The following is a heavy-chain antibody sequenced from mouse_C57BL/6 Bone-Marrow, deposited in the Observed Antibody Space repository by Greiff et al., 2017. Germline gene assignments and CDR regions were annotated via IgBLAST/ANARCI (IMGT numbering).Heavy chain of an antibody. CDR1: GYTFTSCG. Sequence: LQESGAELARPGASVKLSCKASGYTFTSCGISWVRQRTGQGLEWIGEIYPRSGNTYYNEKFKGKATLTADKSSSTAYMELRSLTSEDSAVYFCARNFRFAYWGQGTLVTVSA. CDR3: ARNFRFAY. J-gene: IGHJ3*01. CDR2: IYPRSGNT. V-gene: IGHV1-81*01.